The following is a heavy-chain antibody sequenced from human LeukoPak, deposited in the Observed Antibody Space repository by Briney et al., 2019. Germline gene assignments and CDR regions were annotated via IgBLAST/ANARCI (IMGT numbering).Heavy chain of an antibody. CDR3: AREGGITYYYDSSGYFLDAFDI. J-gene: IGHJ3*02. D-gene: IGHD3-22*01. CDR2: ISSSSSYI. Sequence: GGSLRLSCAASGFTFSGHSMNWVRQAPGKGLEWVSSISSSSSYIYYADSVKGRFTISRDNAKNSLYLQMNSLRAEDTAVYYCAREGGITYYYDSSGYFLDAFDIWGQGTMVTVSS. CDR1: GFTFSGHS. V-gene: IGHV3-21*01.